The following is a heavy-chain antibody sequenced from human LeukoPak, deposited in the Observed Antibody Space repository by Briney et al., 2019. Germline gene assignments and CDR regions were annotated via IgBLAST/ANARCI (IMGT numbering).Heavy chain of an antibody. V-gene: IGHV4-4*07. CDR1: GGSISSYY. CDR2: IYTSGST. J-gene: IGHJ5*02. D-gene: IGHD2-2*01. CDR3: ARVSRGCSSTSCSNWFDP. Sequence: SETLSLTCTVSGGSISSYYWSWIRQPAGKGLEWIWRIYTSGSTNYNPSLKSRVTMSVDTYNNQFSLKLSSVTAADTAVYYCARVSRGCSSTSCSNWFDPWGQGTLVTVSS.